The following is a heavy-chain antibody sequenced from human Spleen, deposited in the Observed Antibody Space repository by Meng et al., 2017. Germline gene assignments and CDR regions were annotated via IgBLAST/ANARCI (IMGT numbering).Heavy chain of an antibody. J-gene: IGHJ1*01. CDR1: GGSFSGYY. D-gene: IGHD1-7*01. CDR3: ARGPWLNWNYPAYFQH. CDR2: INHSGST. Sequence: QVALPQWGAGLLKPSETLSLTCAVYGGSFSGYYWNWIRQPPGKGLEWIGEINHSGSTNYNPSLKSRVTISVDTSKNQFSLKLSSVTAADTAVYYCARGPWLNWNYPAYFQHWGQGTLVTVSS. V-gene: IGHV4-34*01.